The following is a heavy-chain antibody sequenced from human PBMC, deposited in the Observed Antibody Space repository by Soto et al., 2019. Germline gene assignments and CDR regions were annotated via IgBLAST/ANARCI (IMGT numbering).Heavy chain of an antibody. D-gene: IGHD2-2*01. J-gene: IGHJ4*02. Sequence: SETLSLTCTVSGGSISSYYWSWIRQPAGKGLEWIGRIYTSGSTNYNPSLKSRVTMSVDTSKNQFSLKLSSVTAADTAVYYCARACSSNSCYDVFDYWGQGTLVTVSA. CDR2: IYTSGST. CDR3: ARACSSNSCYDVFDY. V-gene: IGHV4-4*07. CDR1: GGSISSYY.